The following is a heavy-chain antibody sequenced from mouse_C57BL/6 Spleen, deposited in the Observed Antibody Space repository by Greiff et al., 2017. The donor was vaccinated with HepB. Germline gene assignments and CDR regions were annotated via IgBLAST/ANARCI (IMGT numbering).Heavy chain of an antibody. D-gene: IGHD1-1*01. CDR2: IYPGSGNT. CDR1: GYSFTSYY. V-gene: IGHV1-66*01. Sequence: VQLVESGPELVKPGASVKISCKASGYSFTSYYIHWVKQRPGQGLEWIGWIYPGSGNTKYNEKFKGKATLTADTSSSTAYMQLSSLTSEDSAVYYCVITTVVGYFDVWGTGTTVTVSS. J-gene: IGHJ1*03. CDR3: VITTVVGYFDV.